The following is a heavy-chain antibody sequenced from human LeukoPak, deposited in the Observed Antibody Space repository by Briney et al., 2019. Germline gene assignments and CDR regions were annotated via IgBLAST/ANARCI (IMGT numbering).Heavy chain of an antibody. V-gene: IGHV5-51*01. CDR1: GNSFTNNW. CDR3: AKRRLYETSPWDPDL. CDR2: INPDDSDT. Sequence: LGESLKISCKGSGNSFTNNWIAWVRQMPGKGLEWMGIINPDDSDTQYSAPFQGQVTISADRSTSTAYLHWSSLKASDTAIYYCAKRRLYETSPWDPDLWGQGTLVTVSS. J-gene: IGHJ5*02. D-gene: IGHD2-2*01.